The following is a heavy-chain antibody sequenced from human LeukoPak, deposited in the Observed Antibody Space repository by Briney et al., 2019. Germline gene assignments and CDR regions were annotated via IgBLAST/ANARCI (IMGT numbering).Heavy chain of an antibody. Sequence: GGSLRLSCAASGISFSTYWMSWVRQAPGRGLEWVSCISSSSSLIFYSDSVRGRFTISRDNAKSLLYLHMNSLRVEDTAVYYCAKVDRGDYSSSPVPYYNYYMNVWGKGTTVTVSS. V-gene: IGHV3-21*01. CDR3: AKVDRGDYSSSPVPYYNYYMNV. D-gene: IGHD6-13*01. CDR1: GISFSTYW. CDR2: ISSSSSLI. J-gene: IGHJ6*03.